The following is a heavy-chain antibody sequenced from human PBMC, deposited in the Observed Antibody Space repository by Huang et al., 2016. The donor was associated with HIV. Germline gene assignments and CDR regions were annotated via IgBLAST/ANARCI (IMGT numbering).Heavy chain of an antibody. CDR1: GYGFSSYW. CDR2: IYPRDSET. Sequence: EVLLVQSGAELKEPGESLKISCKASGYGFSSYWIGWGRQKHGKGLEWMGSIYPRDSETKYSPSFDGQVTISADKSTRTAYLQWESLKAPDTAIYFCARQVDGFRSHFDFWGQGTLVSVSS. J-gene: IGHJ4*02. D-gene: IGHD5-18*01. V-gene: IGHV5-51*01. CDR3: ARQVDGFRSHFDF.